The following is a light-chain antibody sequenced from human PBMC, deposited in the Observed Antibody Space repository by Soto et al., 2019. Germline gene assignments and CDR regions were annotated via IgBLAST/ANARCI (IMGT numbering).Light chain of an antibody. V-gene: IGKV3-20*01. Sequence: EIVLTQSPGTLSLSPGERATLSCRASQSVSSRYFAWYQQKPGQAPRLLIYGASNRATGIPDRFSGSGSGTDFTLTISRLEPEDFAVYYCQQYASSPWTFGQGTKVEIK. CDR3: QQYASSPWT. J-gene: IGKJ1*01. CDR1: QSVSSRY. CDR2: GAS.